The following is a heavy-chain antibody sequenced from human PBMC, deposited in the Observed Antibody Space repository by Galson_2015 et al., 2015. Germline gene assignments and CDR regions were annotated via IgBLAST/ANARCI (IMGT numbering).Heavy chain of an antibody. CDR3: ASIPYYYDSSGYYYVRL. J-gene: IGHJ4*02. CDR2: IYYSGST. D-gene: IGHD3-22*01. V-gene: IGHV4-39*07. CDR1: GGSISSSSYY. Sequence: SETLSLTCTVSGGSISSSSYYWGWIRQPPGKGLEWIGSIYYSGSTYYNPSLKSRVTISVDTSKNQFSLKLSSVTAADTAVYYCASIPYYYDSSGYYYVRLWGQGTLVTVSS.